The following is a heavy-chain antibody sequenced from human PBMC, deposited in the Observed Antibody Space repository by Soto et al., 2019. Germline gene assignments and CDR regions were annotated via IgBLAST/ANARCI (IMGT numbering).Heavy chain of an antibody. D-gene: IGHD3-10*01. CDR3: ARDIGWFALDY. Sequence: GGSLRLSCAASGFDFSRDYMNWVRQAPGKGLEWVAIIKPDGSEKGYVDSVKGRFTISRDNAKNSLYLQMDSLRAEDTAVYFCARDIGWFALDYWGQGTPVTVS. J-gene: IGHJ4*02. CDR2: IKPDGSEK. V-gene: IGHV3-7*01. CDR1: GFDFSRDY.